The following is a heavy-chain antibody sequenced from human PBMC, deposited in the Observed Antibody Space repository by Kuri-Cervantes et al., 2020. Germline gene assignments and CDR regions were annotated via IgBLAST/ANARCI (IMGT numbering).Heavy chain of an antibody. CDR2: INPNSGGT. V-gene: IGHV1-2*02. J-gene: IGHJ4*02. CDR1: GYTFTGYY. Sequence: ASVKVSCKASGYTFTGYYMHWVRQAPGQGLEWMGWINPNSGGTNYAQKLQGRVTMTTDSSTSTAYMELRSLRSDDTAVYYCALLAGAGPIDYWGQGTLVTVSS. D-gene: IGHD1-1*01. CDR3: ALLAGAGPIDY.